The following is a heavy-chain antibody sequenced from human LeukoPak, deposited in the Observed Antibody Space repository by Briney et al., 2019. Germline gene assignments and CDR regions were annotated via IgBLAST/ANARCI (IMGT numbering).Heavy chain of an antibody. CDR2: INWNGGST. CDR1: GFTFDDYG. Sequence: GGSLRLSCAASGFTFDDYGMSWVRQAPGKGLEWVSGINWNGGSTGYADSVKGRFPISRDNAKNSLYLQMNSLRAEDTALYYCARARGYDFWSGTDYWGQGTLVTVSS. D-gene: IGHD3-3*01. V-gene: IGHV3-20*04. CDR3: ARARGYDFWSGTDY. J-gene: IGHJ4*02.